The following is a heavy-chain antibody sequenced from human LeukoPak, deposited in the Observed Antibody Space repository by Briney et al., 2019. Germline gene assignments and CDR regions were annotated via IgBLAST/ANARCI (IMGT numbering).Heavy chain of an antibody. CDR1: GYSISSGYY. CDR3: ARGRKYYYYYMDV. Sequence: SETLSLTCTVSGYSISSGYYWGWIRQPPGKGLEWIGGIYHSGSTYYNPSLKSRVTISVDTSMNQFSLRLSSVTAADTAVYYCARGRKYYYYYMDVWGKGTTVTVSS. J-gene: IGHJ6*03. V-gene: IGHV4-38-2*02. CDR2: IYHSGST.